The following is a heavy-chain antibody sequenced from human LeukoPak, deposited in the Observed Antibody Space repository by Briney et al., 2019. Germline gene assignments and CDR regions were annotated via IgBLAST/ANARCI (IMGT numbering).Heavy chain of an antibody. J-gene: IGHJ4*02. CDR2: IYYSGST. V-gene: IGHV4-59*01. D-gene: IGHD3-10*01. Sequence: ASETLSLTCTVSGGSMSSYYWSWIRQPPGKGLEWIRYIYYSGSTNYNPSLKSRVTISVDTSENQFSLKLSSVTAADTAVYYCARGLFHSYYYGSGSYSKGFDYWGQGTLVTVSS. CDR1: GGSMSSYY. CDR3: ARGLFHSYYYGSGSYSKGFDY.